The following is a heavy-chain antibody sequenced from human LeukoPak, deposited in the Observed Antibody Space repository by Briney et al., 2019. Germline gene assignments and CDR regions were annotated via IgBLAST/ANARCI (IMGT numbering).Heavy chain of an antibody. V-gene: IGHV1-2*02. CDR1: GYTFTGYY. CDR2: INPNSGGT. Sequence: ASVKVSCKASGYTFTGYYMHWVRQAPGQGLEWMGWINPNSGGTNYAQKFQGRVTMTRDTSISTAYMELSRLRSDDTAVYYCARRAGYDILTGYSYWGQGTLVTVSS. J-gene: IGHJ4*02. CDR3: ARRAGYDILTGYSY. D-gene: IGHD3-9*01.